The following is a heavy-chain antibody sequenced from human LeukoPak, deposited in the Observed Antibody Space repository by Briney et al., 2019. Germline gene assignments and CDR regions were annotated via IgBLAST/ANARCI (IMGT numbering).Heavy chain of an antibody. CDR2: ISSSSSYI. V-gene: IGHV3-21*01. D-gene: IGHD3-10*01. CDR1: GFTFSSYS. CDR3: ARDRHYYGSGSILDY. Sequence: GGSLRLSCAASGFTFSSYSMNWVRQAPGKGLEWVSSISSSSSYIYYADSVKGRFTISRDNAKNSLYLQMNSLRAEDTAVYYCARDRHYYGSGSILDYWGQGTLVTVSS. J-gene: IGHJ4*02.